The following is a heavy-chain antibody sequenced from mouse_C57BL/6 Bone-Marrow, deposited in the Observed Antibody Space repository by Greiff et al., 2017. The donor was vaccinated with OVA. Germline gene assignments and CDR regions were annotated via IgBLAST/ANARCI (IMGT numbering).Heavy chain of an antibody. Sequence: QVQLQQPGAELVKPGASVKISCKASGYAFSSYWMNWVKQRPGKGLEWIGQIYPGDGDTNYNGKFKGKATLTADKSSSTAYMQLSSLTSEDSAVYFCAREYYGSSYVQYFDVWGTGTTVTVSS. J-gene: IGHJ1*03. CDR1: GYAFSSYW. CDR3: AREYYGSSYVQYFDV. CDR2: IYPGDGDT. D-gene: IGHD1-1*01. V-gene: IGHV1-80*01.